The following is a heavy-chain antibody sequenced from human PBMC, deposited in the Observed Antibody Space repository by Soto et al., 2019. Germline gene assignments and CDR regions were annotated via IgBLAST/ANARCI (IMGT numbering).Heavy chain of an antibody. CDR3: ATKVRVTNYRYYGMDV. Sequence: QVQLVESGGGVVQPGRALRLSCAASGFSFNTSGMHWVRQAPGKGLVWVAVIALDGSQEFYGDSVRGRFTISRDNSKNTLFLQMKSLTPEDTAVYYCATKVRVTNYRYYGMDVWGQGTTVTVSS. CDR2: IALDGSQE. CDR1: GFSFNTSG. J-gene: IGHJ6*02. D-gene: IGHD2-21*02. V-gene: IGHV3-30*03.